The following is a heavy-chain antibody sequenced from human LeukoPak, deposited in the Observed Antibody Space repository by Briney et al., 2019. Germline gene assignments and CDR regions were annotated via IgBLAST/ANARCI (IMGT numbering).Heavy chain of an antibody. V-gene: IGHV4-59*01. J-gene: IGHJ6*02. D-gene: IGHD3-10*01. CDR3: ARAPYYYGSGYYYGMDV. Sequence: SETLSLTCTVSGGSISSYYWSWIRQPPGKGLEWIGYIYYSGSTNYNPSLKSRVTISVDTSKNQFSLKLSSVTAADTAVYYCARAPYYYGSGYYYGMDVWGQGTTVTVSS. CDR1: GGSISSYY. CDR2: IYYSGST.